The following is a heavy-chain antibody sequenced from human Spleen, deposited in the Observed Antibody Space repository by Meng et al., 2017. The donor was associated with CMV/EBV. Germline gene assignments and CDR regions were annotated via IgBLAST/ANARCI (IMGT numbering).Heavy chain of an antibody. CDR2: NSHSGDT. V-gene: IGHV4-34*01. CDR1: GGSFSGYY. CDR3: ATLWFGEPTENY. J-gene: IGHJ4*02. Sequence: SQTLSLTCAVYGGSFSGYYWSWIRQSPGKGLEWIGENSHSGDTNYNPSLKSRVTISVDTSKNQFSLKLSSVTAADTAVYYCATLWFGEPTENYWGQGTLVTVSS. D-gene: IGHD3-10*01.